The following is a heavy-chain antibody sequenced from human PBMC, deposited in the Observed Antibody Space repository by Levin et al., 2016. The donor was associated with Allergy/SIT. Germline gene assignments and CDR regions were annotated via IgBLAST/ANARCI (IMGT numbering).Heavy chain of an antibody. V-gene: IGHV4-31*02. CDR2: IYYSGST. D-gene: IGHD5-12*01. J-gene: IGHJ4*02. CDR3: ARDCLRGYSGRALDY. Sequence: WIRQPPGKGLEWIGYIYYSGSTYYNPSLKSRVTISVDTSKNQFSLKLSSVTAADTAVYYCARDCLRGYSGRALDYWGQGTLVTVSS.